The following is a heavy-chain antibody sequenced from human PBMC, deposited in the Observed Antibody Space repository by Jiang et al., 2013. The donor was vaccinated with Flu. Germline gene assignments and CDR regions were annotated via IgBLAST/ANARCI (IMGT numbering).Heavy chain of an antibody. J-gene: IGHJ3*02. CDR3: ARLSYYDSSGFLGDDSFDI. CDR1: GGSFSGYY. V-gene: IGHV4-34*01. Sequence: LLKPSETLSLTCAVYGGSFSGYYWSWIRQPPGKGLEWIGEINHIGSTNYNPSLKSRVTISVDTSKNQFSLKLSSVTAADTAVYYCARLSYYDSSGFLGDDSFDIWGQGTMVTVSS. D-gene: IGHD3-22*01. CDR2: INHIGST.